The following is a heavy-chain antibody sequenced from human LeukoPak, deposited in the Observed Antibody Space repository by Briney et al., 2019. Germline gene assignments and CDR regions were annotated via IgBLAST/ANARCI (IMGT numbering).Heavy chain of an antibody. J-gene: IGHJ4*02. CDR3: ARSTYCGGDCYCDY. CDR1: GFTFSSYG. D-gene: IGHD2-21*02. Sequence: LGGSLRLSCAASGFTFSSYGMHWVRQAPGKGLEWVAVIWYDGSNKYYADSVKGRFTISRDNSKNTLYLQMNSLRAEDTAVYYCARSTYCGGDCYCDYWGQGTLVTVSS. V-gene: IGHV3-33*01. CDR2: IWYDGSNK.